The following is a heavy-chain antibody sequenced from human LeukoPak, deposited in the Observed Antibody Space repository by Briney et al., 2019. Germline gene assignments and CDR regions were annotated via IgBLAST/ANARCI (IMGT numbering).Heavy chain of an antibody. Sequence: SETLSLTCTVSGGSISSYYWSWIRQPPGKALEWIGYIYYSGSTNYNPALKSRVTMSVDTSKNQFSLKLSSVTAADTAVYYCARDIVVVPAAIGPYYYYMDVWGKGTTVTVSS. V-gene: IGHV4-59*12. CDR3: ARDIVVVPAAIGPYYYYMDV. CDR2: IYYSGST. CDR1: GGSISSYY. J-gene: IGHJ6*03. D-gene: IGHD2-2*01.